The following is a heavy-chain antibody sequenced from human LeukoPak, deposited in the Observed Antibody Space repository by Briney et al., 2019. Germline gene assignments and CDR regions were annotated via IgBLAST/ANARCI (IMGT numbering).Heavy chain of an antibody. CDR2: INSDGSST. CDR3: ARFSMVRSLNAFDI. CDR1: GFTFDDYA. J-gene: IGHJ3*02. D-gene: IGHD3-10*01. Sequence: GGSLRLSCAASGFTFDDYAMHWVRQAPGKGLVWVSRINSDGSSTSYADSVKGRFTISRDNAKNTLYLQMNSLRAEDTAVYYCARFSMVRSLNAFDIWGQGTMVTVSS. V-gene: IGHV3-74*01.